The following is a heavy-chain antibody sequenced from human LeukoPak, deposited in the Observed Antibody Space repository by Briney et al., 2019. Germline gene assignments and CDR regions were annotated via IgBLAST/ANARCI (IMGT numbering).Heavy chain of an antibody. CDR1: GGSLSSHY. V-gene: IGHV4-59*11. CDR3: ASDYGDNYYYYYMDV. CDR2: IYYSGST. D-gene: IGHD4-17*01. J-gene: IGHJ6*03. Sequence: PSETLSLTCTVSGGSLSSHYWSWIRQPPGKGLEWIGYIYYSGSTNYNPSLKSRVTISVGTPKNQFSLKLSSVTAADTAVYYCASDYGDNYYYYYMDVWGKGTTVTVSS.